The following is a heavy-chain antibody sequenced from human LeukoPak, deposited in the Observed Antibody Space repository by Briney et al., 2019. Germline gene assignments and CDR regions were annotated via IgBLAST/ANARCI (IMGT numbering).Heavy chain of an antibody. Sequence: ASVKVSCKASGYTFTGYYMHWVRQAPGQGLEWMGWINPNSGGTNYAQKFQGRVTMTRDTSISTAYMELSRLRSDDTAVYYCARKAYGDCGGDCYAHFDYWGQGTLVTVSS. D-gene: IGHD2-21*02. CDR2: INPNSGGT. CDR1: GYTFTGYY. CDR3: ARKAYGDCGGDCYAHFDY. V-gene: IGHV1-2*02. J-gene: IGHJ4*02.